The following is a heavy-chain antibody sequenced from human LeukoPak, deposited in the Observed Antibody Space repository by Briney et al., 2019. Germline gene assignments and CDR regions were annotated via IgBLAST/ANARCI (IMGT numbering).Heavy chain of an antibody. D-gene: IGHD5-18*01. CDR3: VTDTSMGGLFDY. V-gene: IGHV3-66*01. J-gene: IGHJ4*02. Sequence: GGSLRLSCAASGFTVSSNYMSWVRQAPGKGLEWVSYIYSGGSTYYADCVKGIFTISRDNSKNTLYLQMNSLRDEDTALYYCVTDTSMGGLFDYWGQGTLVTVSS. CDR2: IYSGGST. CDR1: GFTVSSNY.